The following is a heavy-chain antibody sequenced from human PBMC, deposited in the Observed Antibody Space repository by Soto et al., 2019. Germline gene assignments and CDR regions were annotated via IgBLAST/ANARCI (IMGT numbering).Heavy chain of an antibody. Sequence: QVQLVQSGAEVKKPGSSVKVSCKASGDTFRSYAISWVRQAPGQGLEWMGGIIPIFATANYAQKFQDRVTITADEATNTAYMDLSSLRSEDTAVYYCARGVSTGITGDFDYWGQGTLVTVSS. D-gene: IGHD1-7*01. CDR3: ARGVSTGITGDFDY. V-gene: IGHV1-69*01. CDR2: IIPIFATA. J-gene: IGHJ4*02. CDR1: GDTFRSYA.